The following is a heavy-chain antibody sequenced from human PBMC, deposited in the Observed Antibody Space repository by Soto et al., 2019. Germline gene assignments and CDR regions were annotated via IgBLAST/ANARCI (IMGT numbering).Heavy chain of an antibody. J-gene: IGHJ3*02. D-gene: IGHD6-19*01. V-gene: IGHV5-10-1*01. CDR3: ARLSGSSGWNDAFDI. Sequence: GESLKISCKGSGYSFTIYWISWVLQMPWKGLEWMGRIDPSDSYTNYSPSFQGHVTISADKSISTAYLQWSSLKASDTAMYYCARLSGSSGWNDAFDIWGQGTMVTVSS. CDR1: GYSFTIYW. CDR2: IDPSDSYT.